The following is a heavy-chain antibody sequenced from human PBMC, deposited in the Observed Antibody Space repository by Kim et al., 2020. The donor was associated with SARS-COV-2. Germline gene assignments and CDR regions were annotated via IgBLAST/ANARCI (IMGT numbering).Heavy chain of an antibody. CDR2: IKGDGSDT. Sequence: GGSLRLSCEASGFTFNNYWMNWVRQGPGNGLVWVSRIKGDGSDTHYADSVKGRFTISRDNAKNTLHLQLNSLGVEDTAIYFCARGTFQQGFDPWGQGTLVTVSS. CDR3: ARGTFQQGFDP. J-gene: IGHJ5*02. V-gene: IGHV3-74*01. D-gene: IGHD6-13*01. CDR1: GFTFNNYW.